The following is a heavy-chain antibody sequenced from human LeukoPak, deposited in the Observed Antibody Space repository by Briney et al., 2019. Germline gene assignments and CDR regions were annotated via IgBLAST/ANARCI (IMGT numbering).Heavy chain of an antibody. CDR2: INSDGSST. CDR3: ASDSSGWYLFGY. Sequence: GGSLRLSCAASGFTFSSYWMHWVRQAPGKGLVWVSRINSDGSSTSYADSVKGRFTISRDNAKNSLYLQMNSLRAEDTAVYYCASDSSGWYLFGYWGQGTLVTVSS. V-gene: IGHV3-74*01. J-gene: IGHJ4*02. D-gene: IGHD6-19*01. CDR1: GFTFSSYW.